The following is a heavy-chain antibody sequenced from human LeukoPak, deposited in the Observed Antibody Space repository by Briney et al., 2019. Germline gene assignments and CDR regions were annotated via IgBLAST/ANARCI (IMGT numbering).Heavy chain of an antibody. CDR2: ISGSGGST. V-gene: IGHV3-23*01. CDR1: GFTLSSYA. D-gene: IGHD2-21*01. Sequence: AGGSLRLSCAVSGFTLSSYAMSWVRQAPGKGLEWVSAISGSGGSTYYGGSVKGRFTISRDNSKNTLYLQMNSLRAEDTAVYYCARAYCGGDCYISGSLFHYFDYWGQGTLVTVSS. J-gene: IGHJ4*02. CDR3: ARAYCGGDCYISGSLFHYFDY.